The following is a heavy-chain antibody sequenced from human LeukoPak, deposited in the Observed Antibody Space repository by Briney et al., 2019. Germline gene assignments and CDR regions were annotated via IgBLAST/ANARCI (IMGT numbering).Heavy chain of an antibody. CDR1: GFTFTTYS. D-gene: IGHD4-17*01. V-gene: IGHV3-21*01. Sequence: GGSLRLSCAASGFTFTTYSMNWVRQAPGKGLEWVSSISSSSSSYIYYADSVKGRFTISRDNAKNSLYLQMNSLRAEDTAVYYCARSDYGDSHFDYWGQGTLVTVSS. J-gene: IGHJ4*02. CDR2: ISSSSSSYI. CDR3: ARSDYGDSHFDY.